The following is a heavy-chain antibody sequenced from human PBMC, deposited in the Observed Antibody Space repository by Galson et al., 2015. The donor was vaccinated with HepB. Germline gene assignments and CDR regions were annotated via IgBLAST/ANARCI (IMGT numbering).Heavy chain of an antibody. D-gene: IGHD1-26*01. CDR1: GFIFSSYA. Sequence: SLRLSCAASGFIFSSYAMHWVRQAPGKGLVWVAVISYDGSNKYYADSVKGRFTISRDNSKNTLYLQMNSLRAEDTAVYYCARDLSGSYALDYWGQGTLVTVSS. CDR3: ARDLSGSYALDY. V-gene: IGHV3-30-3*01. J-gene: IGHJ4*02. CDR2: ISYDGSNK.